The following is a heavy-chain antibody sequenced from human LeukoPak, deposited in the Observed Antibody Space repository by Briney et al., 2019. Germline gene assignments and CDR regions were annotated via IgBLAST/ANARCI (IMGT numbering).Heavy chain of an antibody. CDR3: VKAAGSWYGYFDY. J-gene: IGHJ4*02. CDR1: GFALIYYA. V-gene: IGHV3-64D*06. CDR2: ISGDGGNT. Sequence: PGGSLRLSCSASGFALIYYAIHWVRQAPGKGLEYISTISGDGGNTNYADSVKGRFTISRDNSKNTLYLQMTSLRPEDTAVYYCVKAAGSWYGYFDYWGQGTLVTVSS. D-gene: IGHD6-13*01.